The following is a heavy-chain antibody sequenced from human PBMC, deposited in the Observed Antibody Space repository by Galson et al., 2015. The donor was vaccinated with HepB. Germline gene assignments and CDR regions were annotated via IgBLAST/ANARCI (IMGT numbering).Heavy chain of an antibody. V-gene: IGHV3-73*01. Sequence: SLRLSCAASGFTFSTSAVHWVRQAPGEGLEWVGRIRSKTKSYATEYIAAVEGRFTISRDDSKNTAYLLMYSLKTEDTAMYYCARVFEGTYDTGYYGMDGWGQGTMVIVSS. CDR3: ARVFEGTYDTGYYGMDG. CDR2: IRSKTKSYAT. D-gene: IGHD3-22*01. CDR1: GFTFSTSA. J-gene: IGHJ6*02.